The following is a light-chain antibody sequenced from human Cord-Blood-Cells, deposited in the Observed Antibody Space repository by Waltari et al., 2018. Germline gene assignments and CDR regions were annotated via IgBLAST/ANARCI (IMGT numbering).Light chain of an antibody. CDR1: QSVSSN. CDR3: QQYNNWRRT. J-gene: IGKJ4*01. V-gene: IGKV3-15*01. CDR2: GAS. Sequence: EIVMTQSPATQSVSPGDTATLSCRASQSVSSNLAWYQQKPGQAPRLLIYGASTRATGIPARFSGSGSGTEFTLTISSLQSEDFAVYYCQQYNNWRRTFGGGTKVEIK.